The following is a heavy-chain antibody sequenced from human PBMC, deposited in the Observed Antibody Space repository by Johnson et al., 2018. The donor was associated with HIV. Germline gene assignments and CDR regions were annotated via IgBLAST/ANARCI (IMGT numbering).Heavy chain of an antibody. D-gene: IGHD5-18*01. CDR2: INWNGGST. V-gene: IGHV3-20*04. Sequence: VQLVESGGGLVQPGRSLRLSCAASGFTFDDYAMHLVRQAPGKGLEWVSGINWNGGSTGYADSVKGRFTISRDNAKNSLYLQMNSLRAEDTALYYCARDRVVTGDTAMGYDAFDIWGQGTMVTVSS. J-gene: IGHJ3*02. CDR1: GFTFDDYA. CDR3: ARDRVVTGDTAMGYDAFDI.